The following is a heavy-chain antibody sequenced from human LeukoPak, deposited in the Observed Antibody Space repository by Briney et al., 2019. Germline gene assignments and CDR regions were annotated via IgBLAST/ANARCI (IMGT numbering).Heavy chain of an antibody. V-gene: IGHV1-69*04. J-gene: IGHJ6*02. CDR2: IIPILGIA. CDR3: ASRLWSGYYPYGMDV. D-gene: IGHD3-3*01. CDR1: VGTFSSYA. Sequence: SVKVSCKASVGTFSSYAISWVRPAPGQGGEWVGRIIPILGIANYAQKFQGRVTITADKSTSTAYMELSSLRSEDTAVYYCASRLWSGYYPYGMDVWGQGTTVTISS.